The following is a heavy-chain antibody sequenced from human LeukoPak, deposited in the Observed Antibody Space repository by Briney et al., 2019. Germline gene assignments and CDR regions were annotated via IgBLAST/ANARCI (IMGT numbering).Heavy chain of an antibody. D-gene: IGHD6-13*01. CDR2: INHSGST. CDR3: ASAPSKSSIAAAGTEFDY. J-gene: IGHJ4*02. V-gene: IGHV4-34*01. CDR1: GGSFSGYY. Sequence: SETLSLTCAVYGGSFSGYYWSWIRQPPGKGLEWIGEINHSGSTNYNPSLKSRVTISVDTSKNQSSLKLSSVTAADTAVYYCASAPSKSSIAAAGTEFDYWGQGTLVTVSS.